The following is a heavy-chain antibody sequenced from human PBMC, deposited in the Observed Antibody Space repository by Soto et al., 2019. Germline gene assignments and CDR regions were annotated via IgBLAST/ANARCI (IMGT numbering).Heavy chain of an antibody. J-gene: IGHJ3*02. D-gene: IGHD4-17*01. CDR3: TTEISARSMTTVTTEVIGAFDI. CDR2: IKSKTDGGTT. V-gene: IGHV3-15*07. Sequence: GGSLRLSCAASGFTFSNAWMNWVRQAPGKGLEWVGRIKSKTDGGTTDYAAPVKGRFTISRDDSKNTLYLQMNSLKTEDTAVYYCTTEISARSMTTVTTEVIGAFDIWGQGTMVTVSS. CDR1: GFTFSNAW.